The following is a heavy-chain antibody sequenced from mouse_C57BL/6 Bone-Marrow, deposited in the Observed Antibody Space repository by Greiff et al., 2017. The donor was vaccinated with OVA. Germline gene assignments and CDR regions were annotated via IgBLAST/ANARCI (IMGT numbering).Heavy chain of an antibody. V-gene: IGHV1-19*01. D-gene: IGHD4-1*01. CDR1: GYTFTDYY. Sequence: VQLQESGPVLVKPGASVKMSCKASGYTFTDYYMNWVKQSHGKSLEWIGVINPYNGGTSYNQKFKGKATLTVDKSSSTAYMELNSLTSEDSAVYYCARLGRHFDYWGQGTTLTVSS. CDR3: ARLGRHFDY. J-gene: IGHJ2*01. CDR2: INPYNGGT.